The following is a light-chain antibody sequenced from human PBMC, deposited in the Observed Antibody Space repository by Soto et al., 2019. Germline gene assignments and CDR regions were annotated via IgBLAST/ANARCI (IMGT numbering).Light chain of an antibody. V-gene: IGLV1-51*01. Sequence: QSVLTQPPSVSAAPGQKVTISCSGSNSNIGNSYVSWYQQLPGTAPKLLIYDNNKRPPGIPDRFSGSKSGTSATLGITGLQAGDEADYYCGTWDSSLSGVVFGGGTKLTVL. J-gene: IGLJ2*01. CDR3: GTWDSSLSGVV. CDR1: NSNIGNSY. CDR2: DNN.